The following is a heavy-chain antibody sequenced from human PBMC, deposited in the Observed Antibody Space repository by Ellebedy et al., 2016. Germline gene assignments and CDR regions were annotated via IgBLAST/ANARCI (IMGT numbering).Heavy chain of an antibody. Sequence: GGSLRLSCAASGFTVSTNYMKWVRQAPGKGREWVSAIFSDGNTYYADSVKGRFTISRDFSKNMLYLQMDNLRVEDTAVYYCAKGGHFDSWGQGTLVTVSS. V-gene: IGHV3-53*01. CDR3: AKGGHFDS. J-gene: IGHJ4*02. CDR2: IFSDGNT. D-gene: IGHD3-16*01. CDR1: GFTVSTNY.